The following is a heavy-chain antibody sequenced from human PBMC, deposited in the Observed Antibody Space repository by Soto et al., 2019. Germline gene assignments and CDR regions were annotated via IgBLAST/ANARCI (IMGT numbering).Heavy chain of an antibody. D-gene: IGHD4-4*01. CDR1: GYTFTDHY. J-gene: IGHJ5*02. Sequence: ASVKVSCKASGYTFTDHYMHWVRQAPGQGLEWMGWINPKSGGTNYAQKFQGWVTMTRDTSSSTAYMEVNRLKSDDTAVYYCARGHDNSNYAPHHSAQGTLVIVSS. CDR3: ARGHDNSNYAPHH. V-gene: IGHV1-2*04. CDR2: INPKSGGT.